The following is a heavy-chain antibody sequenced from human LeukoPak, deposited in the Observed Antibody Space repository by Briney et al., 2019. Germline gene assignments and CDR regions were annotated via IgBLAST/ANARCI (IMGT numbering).Heavy chain of an antibody. J-gene: IGHJ4*02. CDR2: INAGNGNT. CDR1: GYTFTSYA. Sequence: GASVKVSCKTSGYTFTSYAMHWVRQAPGQRLEWMGWINAGNGNTKYSQEFQGRVTITRDTSASTVYMELSNLRSEDMAVYYCARGIRGGKPYCSDGSCFSDDHPLFDYWGQGTLVTVSS. D-gene: IGHD2-15*01. CDR3: ARGIRGGKPYCSDGSCFSDDHPLFDY. V-gene: IGHV1-3*03.